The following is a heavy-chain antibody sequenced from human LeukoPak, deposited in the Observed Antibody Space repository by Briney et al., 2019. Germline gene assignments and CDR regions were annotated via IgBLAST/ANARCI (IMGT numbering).Heavy chain of an antibody. CDR3: GRAFHPLRTSSAGDL. CDR2: IRGRASNT. J-gene: IGHJ4*02. D-gene: IGHD3-16*01. Sequence: PGGSLRLSCSASGFTFSDFDMNWIRQAPGKGLEWISAIRGRASNTYYGDSVKGRFSISRDNAKNLMYLQMKGMGAEDTDVYYCGRAFHPLRTSSAGDLWGQGTRVTVSS. CDR1: GFTFSDFD. V-gene: IGHV3-21*06.